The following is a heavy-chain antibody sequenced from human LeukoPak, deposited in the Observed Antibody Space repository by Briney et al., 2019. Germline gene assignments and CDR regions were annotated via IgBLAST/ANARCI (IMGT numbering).Heavy chain of an antibody. CDR1: GFTFSNYA. CDR2: ISSSGSTI. J-gene: IGHJ4*02. Sequence: GGSLRLSCAASGFTFSNYAMTWVRQAPGKGLEWVSYISSSGSTIYYADSVKGRFTMSRDNAKNSLYLQMNSLRAEDTAVYYCATSSAYYYFDFDYWGQGTLVTVSS. D-gene: IGHD3-22*01. CDR3: ATSSAYYYFDFDY. V-gene: IGHV3-48*03.